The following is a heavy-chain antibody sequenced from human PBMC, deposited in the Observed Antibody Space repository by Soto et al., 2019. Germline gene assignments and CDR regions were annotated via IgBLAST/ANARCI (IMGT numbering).Heavy chain of an antibody. CDR1: GFTFSSYW. Sequence: EVQLVESGGGLVQPGGSLRRSCVVSGFTFSSYWMNWVRQAPGKGLEWVANIKQDGSEKYYVDSAKGRFTISRDNAKNSLYLQMNSLSAEDTAIYYCATSRTFDYWGQGTLVTVSS. V-gene: IGHV3-7*01. CDR3: ATSRTFDY. J-gene: IGHJ4*02. D-gene: IGHD6-13*01. CDR2: IKQDGSEK.